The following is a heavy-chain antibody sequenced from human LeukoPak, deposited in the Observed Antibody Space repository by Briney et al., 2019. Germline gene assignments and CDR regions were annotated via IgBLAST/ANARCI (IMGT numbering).Heavy chain of an antibody. J-gene: IGHJ4*02. CDR3: ARDLGIAAARPEW. CDR1: GGTFSSYA. V-gene: IGHV1-69*05. D-gene: IGHD6-13*01. CDR2: IIPIFGTA. Sequence: SVKVSCKASGGTFSSYAISWVRQAPGQGLEWMGRIIPIFGTANYAQKFQGRVTITTDESTSTAYMELSSLRSEHTAVYYCARDLGIAAARPEWWGQGTLVTVSS.